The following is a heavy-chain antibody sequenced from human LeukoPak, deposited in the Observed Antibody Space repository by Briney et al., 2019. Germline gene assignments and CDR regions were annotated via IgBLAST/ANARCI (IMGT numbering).Heavy chain of an antibody. Sequence: GASVKLSFKASGYTFTGYYIHWVRQAPGQGLEWMGWINPNSGGTNYAQKFQGRVTMTRDTSISTAEMGLSRRRSGDTAVYYCARDGGEGFDYWGQGTLVTVSS. CDR2: INPNSGGT. CDR3: ARDGGEGFDY. CDR1: GYTFTGYY. J-gene: IGHJ4*02. D-gene: IGHD3-16*01. V-gene: IGHV1-2*02.